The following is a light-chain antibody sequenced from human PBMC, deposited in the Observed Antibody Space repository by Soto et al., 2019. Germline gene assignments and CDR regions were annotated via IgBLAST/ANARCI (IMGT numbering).Light chain of an antibody. CDR1: SSNIGTNT. Sequence: QSVLTQPPSASGTPGQRVTISCSGSSSNIGTNTVIWYQQLPGAAPKLLIYSDNQRPSGVPDRFSRSKSGTSASLAISGLQSEDEADYYCAAWDVSLVVFGGGTKVTVL. J-gene: IGLJ2*01. V-gene: IGLV1-44*01. CDR2: SDN. CDR3: AAWDVSLVV.